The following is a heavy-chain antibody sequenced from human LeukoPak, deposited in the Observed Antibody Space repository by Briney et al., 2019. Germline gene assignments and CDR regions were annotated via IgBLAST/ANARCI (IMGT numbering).Heavy chain of an antibody. J-gene: IGHJ4*02. Sequence: PGGSLRLSCAASGFTFNSFFLNWVRLTPGRELEWVACISQDGSETFDMDSVRGRFTISRDNTKNSLYLQMDSLRAEDTAVYFCVRDLGHSRHYFEYWGQGALVTVSS. CDR1: GFTFNSFF. CDR2: ISQDGSET. V-gene: IGHV3-7*01. CDR3: VRDLGHSRHYFEY. D-gene: IGHD7-27*01.